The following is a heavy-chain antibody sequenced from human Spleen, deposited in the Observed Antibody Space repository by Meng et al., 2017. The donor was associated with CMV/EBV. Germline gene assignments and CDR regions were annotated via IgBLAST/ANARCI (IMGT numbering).Heavy chain of an antibody. J-gene: IGHJ5*02. D-gene: IGHD2-15*01. V-gene: IGHV3-11*01. CDR3: ARDRSKGKGGHPGENWFDP. Sequence: GESLKISCAASGFTFTKFSDYAVTWVRQAPGKGLEWVSYISSSGSTIYYADSVKGRFTISRDNAKNSLYLQMNSLRAEDTAVYYCARDRSKGKGGHPGENWFDPWGQGTLVTVSS. CDR2: ISSSGSTI. CDR1: GFTFTKFSDYA.